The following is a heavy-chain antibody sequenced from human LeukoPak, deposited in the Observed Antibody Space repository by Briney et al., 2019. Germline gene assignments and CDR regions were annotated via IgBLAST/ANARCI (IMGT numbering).Heavy chain of an antibody. J-gene: IGHJ3*01. V-gene: IGHV3-74*01. CDR2: INSDGRST. CDR1: RFXFSSYW. Sequence: GGSLRLSCAASRFXFSSYWMHWVRQAPGKGLVWVSRINSDGRSTSCADSVKGRFTISRDNAKNTLYLQMNSLRAEDTAVYYCASSNPGYTRGWSQGAFDVWGQGTMVTVSS. D-gene: IGHD6-19*01. CDR3: ASSNPGYTRGWSQGAFDV.